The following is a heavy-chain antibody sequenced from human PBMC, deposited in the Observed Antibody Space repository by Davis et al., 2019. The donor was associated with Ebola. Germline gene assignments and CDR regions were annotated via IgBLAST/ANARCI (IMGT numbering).Heavy chain of an antibody. Sequence: ASVKVSCKASGGTVNSYTFSWVRQAPGQGLEWMGMINPNDGRTIYAQKFQGRVTVTRDTSTTTVYMDLSSLRSEDTALYYCTIPGGQDSGYDVFDIWGQGTMVTVSS. CDR2: INPNDGRT. CDR3: TIPGGQDSGYDVFDI. J-gene: IGHJ3*02. CDR1: GGTVNSYT. D-gene: IGHD5-12*01. V-gene: IGHV1-46*03.